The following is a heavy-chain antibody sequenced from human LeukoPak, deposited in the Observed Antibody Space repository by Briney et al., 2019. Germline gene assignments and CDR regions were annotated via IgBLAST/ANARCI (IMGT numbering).Heavy chain of an antibody. V-gene: IGHV7-4-1*02. J-gene: IGHJ3*02. CDR2: INTNTGNP. Sequence: GASVKVSCKASGGTFSSYAISWVRQAPGQGLEWMGWINTNTGNPTYAQGFTGRFVFSLDTSVSTAYLQISSLKAEDTAVYYCARRLYGSAYAFDIWGQGTMVTVSS. CDR3: ARRLYGSAYAFDI. D-gene: IGHD3-10*01. CDR1: GGTFSSYA.